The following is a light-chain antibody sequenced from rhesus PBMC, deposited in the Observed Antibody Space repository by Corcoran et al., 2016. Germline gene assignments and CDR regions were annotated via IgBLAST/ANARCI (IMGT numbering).Light chain of an antibody. Sequence: DIQMTQSPSSLSASLGDTVTITCRASQSISSWLAWFRQNQGKAPNRQIERTSSLQIGVPSRFSGSGSWTDFTLNISSLQSEDFATYYGQQYSSSPLTFGGGTKVEL. CDR3: QQYSSSPLT. CDR1: QSISSW. CDR2: RTS. V-gene: IGKV1-22*01. J-gene: IGKJ4*01.